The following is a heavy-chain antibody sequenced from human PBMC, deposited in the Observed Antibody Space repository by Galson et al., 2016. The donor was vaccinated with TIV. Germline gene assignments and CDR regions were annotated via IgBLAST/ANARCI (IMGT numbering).Heavy chain of an antibody. V-gene: IGHV3-23*01. D-gene: IGHD2-21*01. CDR1: GFTFDFYA. CDR2: ISGSGGIT. J-gene: IGHJ3*01. Sequence: SLRLSCAASGFTFDFYAMRWVRQAPGQGLEWVSGISGSGGITYFADSVKGRFTISRDNSRNTLFLQMHSLRVEDTAVYYCAKRKNYGGDAFEDWGQGTLVTVSS. CDR3: AKRKNYGGDAFED.